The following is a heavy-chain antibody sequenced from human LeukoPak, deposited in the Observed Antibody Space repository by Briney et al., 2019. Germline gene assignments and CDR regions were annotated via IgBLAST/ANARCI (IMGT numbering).Heavy chain of an antibody. V-gene: IGHV3-30-3*01. CDR2: ISYDGSNK. CDR1: GFTFSSYA. D-gene: IGHD5-12*01. CDR3: ASLVDEDGMDV. Sequence: PGGSLRLSCAASGFTFSSYAMHWVRQAPGKGLEWVAVISYDGSNKYYADSVKGRFTISRDNSKNTLYLQMNSLRAEDTAVYYCASLVDEDGMDVWGQGTTVTVSS. J-gene: IGHJ6*02.